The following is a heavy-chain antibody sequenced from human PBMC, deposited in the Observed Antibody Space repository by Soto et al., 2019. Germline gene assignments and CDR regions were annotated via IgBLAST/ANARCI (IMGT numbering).Heavy chain of an antibody. Sequence: GGSLRLSCAASGFTFSTYAMMWVRQAPGKGLEWVSVITGSGGSTYYADSVKGRFTISRDTSKNTLFLQMNSLRAEDTAVYYCAKDRYGDYGGIDYWGQGTMVTVSS. V-gene: IGHV3-23*01. CDR3: AKDRYGDYGGIDY. CDR1: GFTFSTYA. J-gene: IGHJ4*02. D-gene: IGHD4-17*01. CDR2: ITGSGGST.